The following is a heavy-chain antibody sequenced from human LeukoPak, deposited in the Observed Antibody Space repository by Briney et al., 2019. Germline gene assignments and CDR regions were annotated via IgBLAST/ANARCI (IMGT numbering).Heavy chain of an antibody. CDR3: ARSSYSSSSSV. CDR2: INSDGSEG. CDR1: GFTFRGCW. V-gene: IGHV3-7*03. Sequence: GGSLRLSYAVSGFTFRGCWMSWSRQAPGKGLEWVASINSDGSEGYYADVVKGRFTISRDNAKNSLYLQINSLRAEDTAVYYCARSSYSSSSSVWGQGTMVTVSS. D-gene: IGHD6-6*01. J-gene: IGHJ3*01.